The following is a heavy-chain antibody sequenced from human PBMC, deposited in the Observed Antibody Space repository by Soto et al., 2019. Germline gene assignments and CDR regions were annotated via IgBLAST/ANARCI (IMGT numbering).Heavy chain of an antibody. CDR3: AKDTANYYGSGSYYPPDAFDI. CDR2: ISGSGGST. Sequence: GGSLRLSCAASGFTFSSYAMSWVRQAPGKGLEWVSAISGSGGSTYYADSVKGRFTISRGNSKNTLYLQMNSLRAEDTAVYYCAKDTANYYGSGSYYPPDAFDIWGQGTMVTVSS. J-gene: IGHJ3*02. V-gene: IGHV3-23*01. D-gene: IGHD3-10*01. CDR1: GFTFSSYA.